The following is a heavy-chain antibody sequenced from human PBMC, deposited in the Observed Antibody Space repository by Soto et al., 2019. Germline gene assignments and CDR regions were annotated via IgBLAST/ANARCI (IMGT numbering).Heavy chain of an antibody. CDR3: ARRFCSDSYCSYFDY. CDR1: GGSFRGYF. J-gene: IGHJ4*02. Sequence: SETLSLTCAVYGGSFRGYFWSWIRQPPGKGLEWIGEINHSGITSYSPSLGSRVTTSVDTPKNQFSLRLRSVTAADTAIYYCARRFCSDSYCSYFDYWGRGTLVTSPQ. D-gene: IGHD2-15*01. V-gene: IGHV4-34*10. CDR2: INHSGIT.